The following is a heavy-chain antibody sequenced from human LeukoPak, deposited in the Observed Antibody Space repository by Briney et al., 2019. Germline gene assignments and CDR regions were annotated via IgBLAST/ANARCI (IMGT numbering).Heavy chain of an antibody. D-gene: IGHD5-18*01. V-gene: IGHV3-30-3*01. CDR1: GFTFSSYA. CDR3: ARRDDTAMAGYYYYGMDV. Sequence: GGSLRLSCAASGFTFSSYAMHWVRQAPGQGLERVAVISYDGSNKYYADSVKGCFTISRDNSKNTLYLQMNSMRAEDTAVYYCARRDDTAMAGYYYYGMDVWGQGTTVTVS. J-gene: IGHJ6*02. CDR2: ISYDGSNK.